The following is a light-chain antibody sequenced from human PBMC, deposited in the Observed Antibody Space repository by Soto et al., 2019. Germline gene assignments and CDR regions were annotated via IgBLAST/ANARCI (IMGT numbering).Light chain of an antibody. J-gene: IGKJ1*01. Sequence: EIVLTQSPATPSLSPGERATLSCRASQSVSSSLAWYQQKPGQAPRLLIYDASHRATGIPTRFSGSESGTDFTLTISSLEPEDFAVYYCQQRSSWPTFGQGTKVEIK. CDR1: QSVSSS. CDR3: QQRSSWPT. V-gene: IGKV3-11*01. CDR2: DAS.